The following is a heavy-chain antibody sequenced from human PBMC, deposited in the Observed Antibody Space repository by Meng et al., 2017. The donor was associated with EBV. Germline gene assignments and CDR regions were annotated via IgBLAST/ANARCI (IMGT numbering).Heavy chain of an antibody. D-gene: IGHD5/OR15-5a*01. V-gene: IGHV4-34*01. CDR1: GGSFTDYY. CDR2: VSHSGRT. CDR3: ARVGYSVHDVSLEDF. Sequence: QVLLRQWGAGLLKPSDTLAHSGPVYGGSFTDYYWSWIRQAPGKSLEWIGEVSHSGRTRYNPSLKSRVSMSADVSKKQFSLKMKSVTAADTGVYFCARVGYSVHDVSLEDFWGQGTLVTVSA. J-gene: IGHJ4*02.